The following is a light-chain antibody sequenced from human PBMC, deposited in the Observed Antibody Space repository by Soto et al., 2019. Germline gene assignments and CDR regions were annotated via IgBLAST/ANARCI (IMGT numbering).Light chain of an antibody. J-gene: IGKJ3*01. CDR2: GAS. CDR1: QSIGSW. V-gene: IGKV1-5*01. Sequence: DIPMTQSPSTLSASVGDTVTITCRASQSIGSWLAWYQQKPVTATTLLIFGASSLESGVPSRFSSSGSVTEFTLAISSLQPDDFATYYCEHYNSYSFTFGPVTKVDIK. CDR3: EHYNSYSFT.